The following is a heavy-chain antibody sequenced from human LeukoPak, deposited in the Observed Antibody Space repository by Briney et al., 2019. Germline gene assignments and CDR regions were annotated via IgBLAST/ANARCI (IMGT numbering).Heavy chain of an antibody. J-gene: IGHJ4*02. CDR1: GGTFSSYA. D-gene: IGHD6-19*01. CDR2: IIPIFGTA. V-gene: IGHV1-69*13. CDR3: AADPPYGSGRYEGV. Sequence: SVKVSCKASGGTFSSYAISWVRQAPGQGLEWMGGIIPIFGTANYAQKFQGRVTITADESTSTAYMELSSLRSEDTAVYYCAADPPYGSGRYEGVWGQGTLVTVSS.